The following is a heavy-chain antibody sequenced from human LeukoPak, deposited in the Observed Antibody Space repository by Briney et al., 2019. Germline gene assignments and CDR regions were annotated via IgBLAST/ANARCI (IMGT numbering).Heavy chain of an antibody. J-gene: IGHJ4*02. D-gene: IGHD3-22*01. Sequence: PSETLSLTCTVSGGSIGTYYWSWIRQPPGKGLEWIGYIYYNGYTDYNPSLKSRVTISVHTSKNQFSLKLSSVTAADTAVYYCARRRYDASGYYPSRGRYFDYWGQGTLVTVSS. V-gene: IGHV4-59*01. CDR2: IYYNGYT. CDR3: ARRRYDASGYYPSRGRYFDY. CDR1: GGSIGTYY.